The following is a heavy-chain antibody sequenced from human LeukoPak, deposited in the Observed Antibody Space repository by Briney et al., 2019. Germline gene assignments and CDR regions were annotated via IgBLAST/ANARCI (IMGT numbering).Heavy chain of an antibody. J-gene: IGHJ4*02. CDR2: IRYDGSHN. Sequence: SGGSLRPSCAASGFTFSSYGMHWVRQAPGKGLEWVAFIRYDGSHNYYADSVKGRFTISRDNAKNSLYLQMNSLRAEDTAVYYCARGRDWNPWVVDYWGQGTLVTVSS. CDR1: GFTFSSYG. V-gene: IGHV3-30*02. D-gene: IGHD1-1*01. CDR3: ARGRDWNPWVVDY.